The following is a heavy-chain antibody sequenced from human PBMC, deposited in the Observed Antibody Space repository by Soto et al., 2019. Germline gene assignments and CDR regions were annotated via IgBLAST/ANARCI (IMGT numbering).Heavy chain of an antibody. CDR3: ASSKEITMVRGVIGY. V-gene: IGHV4-4*07. CDR1: GGSISSYY. J-gene: IGHJ4*02. CDR2: IYTSGST. Sequence: QVQLQESGPGLVKPSETLSLTCTVSGGSISSYYWSWIRQPAGKGLEWIGRIYTSGSTNYNPSLKGRVTMSVDTSKNQVSLKLSSVTAADTAVYYCASSKEITMVRGVIGYWGQGTLVTVSS. D-gene: IGHD3-10*01.